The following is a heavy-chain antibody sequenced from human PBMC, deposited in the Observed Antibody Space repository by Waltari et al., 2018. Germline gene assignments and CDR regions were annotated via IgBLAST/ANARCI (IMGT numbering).Heavy chain of an antibody. CDR2: MNPNSGNT. D-gene: IGHD2-21*02. CDR3: ARGRIHGGNSVLYY. CDR1: GYTFTSYD. J-gene: IGHJ4*02. V-gene: IGHV1-8*01. Sequence: QVQLVQSGAEVKKPGASVKVSCKASGYTFTSYDINWVRQATGQGLEWMGGMNPNSGNTGYAQKFQGRVTRTRNTSISTAYMELSSLRSEDTAVYYCARGRIHGGNSVLYYWGQGTLVTVSS.